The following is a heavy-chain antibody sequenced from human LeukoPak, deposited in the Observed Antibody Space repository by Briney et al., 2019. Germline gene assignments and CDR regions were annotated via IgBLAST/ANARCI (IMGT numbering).Heavy chain of an antibody. Sequence: PGGSLRLSCAASGFTFSVYGMHWVRQAPGKGLEWAAVISYDGSNKYYADSVKGRFTISRDNSKNTLYLQTNSLRAEDTAVYYCVRESEYYFDHSASFDYWGQGTLVTVSS. CDR3: VRESEYYFDHSASFDY. CDR2: ISYDGSNK. J-gene: IGHJ4*02. CDR1: GFTFSVYG. V-gene: IGHV3-30*03. D-gene: IGHD3-22*01.